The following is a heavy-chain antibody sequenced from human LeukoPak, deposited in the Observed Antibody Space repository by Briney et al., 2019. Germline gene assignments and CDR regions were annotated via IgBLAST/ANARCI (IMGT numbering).Heavy chain of an antibody. CDR1: GGSFSGYY. Sequence: PSETLSLTCAVYGGSFSGYYWSWIRQPPGKGLEWIGEINHSGSTNYNPSLKSRVTISVDTSKNQFSLKLCSVTAADTAVYYCARLNDVVVVAATSAFDIWGQGTMVTVSS. CDR2: INHSGST. D-gene: IGHD2-15*01. J-gene: IGHJ3*02. CDR3: ARLNDVVVVAATSAFDI. V-gene: IGHV4-34*01.